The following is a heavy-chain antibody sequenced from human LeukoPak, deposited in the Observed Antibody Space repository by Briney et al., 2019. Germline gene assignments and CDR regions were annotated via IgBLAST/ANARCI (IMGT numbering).Heavy chain of an antibody. V-gene: IGHV1-2*02. D-gene: IGHD6-19*01. CDR2: INPNSGGT. CDR3: ASSAGIAVAGYFDY. Sequence: GASVKVSCKASGYTFTGYYMHWVRQAPGQGLEWMGWINPNSGGTSYAQKFQGRVTMTRDTSISTAYMELSRLRSDDTAMYYCASSAGIAVAGYFDYWGQGTLVTVSS. J-gene: IGHJ4*02. CDR1: GYTFTGYY.